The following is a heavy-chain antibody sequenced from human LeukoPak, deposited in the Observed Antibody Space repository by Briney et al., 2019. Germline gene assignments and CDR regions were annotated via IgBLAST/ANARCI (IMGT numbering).Heavy chain of an antibody. CDR3: ARGQGDDQGIYMDV. J-gene: IGHJ6*03. Sequence: ASVKVSCKASGYTFTSYDINWVRQATGQGLEWMGWMNPNSGNTGYAQKFQGRVTITRNTSISTAYMELSSLRSEDTAVNYCARGQGDDQGIYMDVWGKGTTVTVSS. CDR1: GYTFTSYD. D-gene: IGHD3-16*01. CDR2: MNPNSGNT. V-gene: IGHV1-8*03.